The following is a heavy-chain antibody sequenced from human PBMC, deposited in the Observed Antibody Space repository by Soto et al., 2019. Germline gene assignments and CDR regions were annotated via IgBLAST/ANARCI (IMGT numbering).Heavy chain of an antibody. D-gene: IGHD1-26*01. J-gene: IGHJ5*02. CDR1: GDSVSSNSAA. Sequence: SQTLSLTCAISGDSVSSNSAAWNWIRQSPSRGLEWLGRTYYRSKWYKEYAASVKSAITINPDTSKNQFSLQLNSGSPEDTAVYYCARTVGWLDPWGQGSLVTVSS. V-gene: IGHV6-1*01. CDR2: TYYRSKWYK. CDR3: ARTVGWLDP.